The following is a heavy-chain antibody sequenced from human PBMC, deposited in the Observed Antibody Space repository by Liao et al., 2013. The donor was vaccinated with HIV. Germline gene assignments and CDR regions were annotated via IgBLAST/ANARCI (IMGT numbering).Heavy chain of an antibody. Sequence: QVQLQESGPGLVKPSQTLSLTCTVSGGSISSGSYYWSWIRQPAGKGLEWIGHIYTSGSTNYNPSLKSRVTISVDTSKNQFSLRVTSVTAADTAIYFCARGRDTFDMWGQGTMVTVSS. CDR3: ARGRDTFDM. CDR1: GGSISSGSYY. J-gene: IGHJ3*02. CDR2: IYTSGST. V-gene: IGHV4-61*02.